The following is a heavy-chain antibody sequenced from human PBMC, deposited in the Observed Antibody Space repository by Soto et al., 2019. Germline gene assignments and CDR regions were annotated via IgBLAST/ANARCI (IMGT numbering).Heavy chain of an antibody. CDR3: ARVYSSGWYSFDY. CDR1: GGSISSYY. V-gene: IGHV4-4*07. D-gene: IGHD6-19*01. J-gene: IGHJ4*02. Sequence: PSETLSRTCTVSGGSISSYYWSCIRQPSGKGLEWIVRIYTSGSTNYNPSLKSRVTMSVDTSKNQFSLKLSSVTAADTAVYYCARVYSSGWYSFDYWGKGTMLTVSS. CDR2: IYTSGST.